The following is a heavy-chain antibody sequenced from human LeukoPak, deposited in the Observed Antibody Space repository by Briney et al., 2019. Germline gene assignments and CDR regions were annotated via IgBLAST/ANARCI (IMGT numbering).Heavy chain of an antibody. Sequence: PGGSLRLSCAASGFTFDDYAMHWVRQAPGKGLEWVSGISWNSGSIGYADSVKGRFTISRDNAKNSLYLQMNSLRAEDTALYYCAKTVLRFLEWDWYFDLWGRGTLVTVSS. J-gene: IGHJ2*01. D-gene: IGHD3-3*01. CDR3: AKTVLRFLEWDWYFDL. CDR2: ISWNSGSI. V-gene: IGHV3-9*01. CDR1: GFTFDDYA.